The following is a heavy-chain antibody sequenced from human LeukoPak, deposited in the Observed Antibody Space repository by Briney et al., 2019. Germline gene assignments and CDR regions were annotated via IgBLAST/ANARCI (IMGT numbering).Heavy chain of an antibody. J-gene: IGHJ4*02. Sequence: GGSLRLSCAASGFTFSSYSMNWVRQAPGKGLEWVSSISSSSSYIYYADSVKGRFTISRDNAKNSLYLQMNSLRAEDTAVYYCARIWFGEQNPPDFDYWGQGTLVTVSS. CDR2: ISSSSSYI. V-gene: IGHV3-21*01. D-gene: IGHD3-10*01. CDR3: ARIWFGEQNPPDFDY. CDR1: GFTFSSYS.